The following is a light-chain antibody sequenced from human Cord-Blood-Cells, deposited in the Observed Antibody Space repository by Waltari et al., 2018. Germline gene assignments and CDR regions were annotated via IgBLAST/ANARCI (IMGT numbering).Light chain of an antibody. J-gene: IGLJ3*02. Sequence: QSALTQPASVSGSPGPSITIPCTGTSSDVGGYNYFSWYQQHPGKAPKLMIYEVSNRPSGVSNRFSGSKSGNTASLTISGLQAEDEADYYCSSYTSSSTWVFGGGTKLTVL. V-gene: IGLV2-14*01. CDR2: EVS. CDR3: SSYTSSSTWV. CDR1: SSDVGGYNY.